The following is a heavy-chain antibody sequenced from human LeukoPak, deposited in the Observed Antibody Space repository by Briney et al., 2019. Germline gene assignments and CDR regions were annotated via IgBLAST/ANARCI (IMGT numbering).Heavy chain of an antibody. D-gene: IGHD6-19*01. Sequence: SETLVLTCTVSGGSISSDGYYWSWIRQHPGRGLEWIGYIYYSGSTYYNPSLKSRVTISVDTSKNQFSLKLSSVTAADTAVYYCARASSGWDRIYYYYMDVWGKGTTVTVSS. CDR3: ARASSGWDRIYYYYMDV. V-gene: IGHV4-31*03. J-gene: IGHJ6*03. CDR1: GGSISSDGYY. CDR2: IYYSGST.